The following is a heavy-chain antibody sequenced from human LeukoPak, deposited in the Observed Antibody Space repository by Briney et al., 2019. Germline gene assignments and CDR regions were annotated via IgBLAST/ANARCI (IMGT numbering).Heavy chain of an antibody. J-gene: IGHJ4*02. CDR3: AKDAQRGFDYSNSFQY. CDR1: GFIFTDYG. CDR2: IWSDATNM. V-gene: IGHV3-33*06. D-gene: IGHD4-11*01. Sequence: GGSLRLSCAASGFIFTDYGFHWVRQTPGKGLEWVAAIWSDATNMFYANSVKGRFFIQRDDYQNTVYLEMSSLRAEDTAVYYCAKDAQRGFDYSNSFQYWGQGSLVTVSS.